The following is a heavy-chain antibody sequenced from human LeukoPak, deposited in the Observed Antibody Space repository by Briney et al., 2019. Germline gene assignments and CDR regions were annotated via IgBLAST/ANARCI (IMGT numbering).Heavy chain of an antibody. V-gene: IGHV4-4*07. CDR2: IYTSGST. CDR3: ARLVVVPAAMSYFDY. CDR1: GGSISSYY. Sequence: SETLSLTCTVSGGSISSYYWSWIRQPAGKGLEWIGRIYTSGSTNYNPSLKSRVTMSVDTSKNQFSLKLSSVTAADTAVYYCARLVVVPAAMSYFDYWGQGTLVTVSS. J-gene: IGHJ4*02. D-gene: IGHD2-2*01.